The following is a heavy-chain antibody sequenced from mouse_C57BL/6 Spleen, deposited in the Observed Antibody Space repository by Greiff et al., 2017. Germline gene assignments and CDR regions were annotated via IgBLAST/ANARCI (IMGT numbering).Heavy chain of an antibody. CDR1: GFNIKDDY. Sequence: VQLQQSGAELVRPGASVKLSCTASGFNIKDDYMHWVKQRPEQGLEWIGWIDPENGDTEYASKFQGKATITADTSSNTAYLQLSSLTSEDTAVYYCTIYGNYGADYIDDWGQGTTLTVSS. D-gene: IGHD2-1*01. J-gene: IGHJ2*01. V-gene: IGHV14-4*01. CDR3: TIYGNYGADYIDD. CDR2: IDPENGDT.